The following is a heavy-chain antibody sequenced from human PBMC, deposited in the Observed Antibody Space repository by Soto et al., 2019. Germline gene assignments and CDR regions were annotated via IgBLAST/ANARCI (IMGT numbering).Heavy chain of an antibody. CDR1: GYTFSNYA. CDR3: ATPSFLCRAESGGRGFQH. D-gene: IGHD2-8*02. Sequence: ASVKVSCKASGYTFSNYAIHWVRQAPGQRLERMGWINADTGNTKSSQRFQGRVTITRDTSASTVYMELSSLRSEDTAVYYCATPSFLCRAESGGRGFQHCGQGTLVTVSP. V-gene: IGHV1-3*01. J-gene: IGHJ1*01. CDR2: INADTGNT.